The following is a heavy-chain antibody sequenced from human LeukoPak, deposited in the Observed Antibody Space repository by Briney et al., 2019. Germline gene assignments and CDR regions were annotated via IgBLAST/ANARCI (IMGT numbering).Heavy chain of an antibody. V-gene: IGHV4-59*01. Sequence: SETLSLTCTVSGGSISSYYWSWIRQPPGKGLEWIGYIYYSGSTNYNPSFKSRVTISVDTSKNQFSLKLSSVTAADTAVYYCARLGWLQNYYYYYGMDVWGQGTMVTVSS. J-gene: IGHJ6*02. CDR3: ARLGWLQNYYYYYGMDV. CDR2: IYYSGST. CDR1: GGSISSYY. D-gene: IGHD5-24*01.